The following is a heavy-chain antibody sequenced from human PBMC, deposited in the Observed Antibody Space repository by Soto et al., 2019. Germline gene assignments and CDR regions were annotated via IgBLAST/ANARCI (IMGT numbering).Heavy chain of an antibody. Sequence: GGYLRPSCAASGFAFSSYAMSWVRQTPGQGLGWVSGIRGGGNRTFYADSVTGRFTISRDNSNNTVYLQTNTPRHEDTAVYYCAKDRRRGTLVPVRRRSELFASWGQGILVTVSS. CDR2: IRGGGNRT. V-gene: IGHV3-23*01. J-gene: IGHJ4*02. CDR1: GFAFSSYA. CDR3: AKDRRRGTLVPVRRRSELFAS. D-gene: IGHD4-17*01.